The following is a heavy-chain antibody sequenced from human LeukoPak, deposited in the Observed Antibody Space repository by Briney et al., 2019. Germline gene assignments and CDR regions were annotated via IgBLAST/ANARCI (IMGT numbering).Heavy chain of an antibody. CDR1: GFTFSSYS. V-gene: IGHV3-21*01. CDR2: ISSSSSHI. J-gene: IGHJ6*03. D-gene: IGHD5-12*01. Sequence: GGSLRLSCAASGFTFSSYSMNWVRQAPGKGLEWVSSISSSSSHIYYPDSVKGRFTISRDNAKNSLYLQMNSLRAEDTALYYCVASGYDYYYYYYMDVWGKGTTVTISS. CDR3: VASGYDYYYYYYMDV.